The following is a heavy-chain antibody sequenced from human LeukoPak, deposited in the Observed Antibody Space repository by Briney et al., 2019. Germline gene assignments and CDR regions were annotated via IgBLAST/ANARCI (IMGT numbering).Heavy chain of an antibody. D-gene: IGHD2-15*01. Sequence: PGGSLRLSCAASGFTFSSNYMSWIRQAPGKRLEWVSIIYSGGSTYYADSVKGRFTISRDNSKNTLYLQMNSLRAEDTAVYYCARVSCSGGGCYFDYWGQGTLVTVSS. CDR3: ARVSCSGGGCYFDY. CDR1: GFTFSSNY. V-gene: IGHV3-53*01. J-gene: IGHJ4*02. CDR2: IYSGGST.